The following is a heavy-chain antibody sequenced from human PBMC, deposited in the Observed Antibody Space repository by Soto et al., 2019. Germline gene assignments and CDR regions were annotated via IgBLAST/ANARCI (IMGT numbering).Heavy chain of an antibody. Sequence: EAQLVESGGGLVQPGESLRLCCAASGFTFSRSGMNWVRQAPGKGLEWISYISSGSQSAVYADSVRGRFTVSRDNAKDSLCMQMTILRHNDTGMYFGVKGGWLGDAFDIWGRGTMVTVSS. V-gene: IGHV3-48*02. CDR3: VKGGWLGDAFDI. CDR1: GFTFSRSG. J-gene: IGHJ3*02. CDR2: ISSGSQSA. D-gene: IGHD5-12*01.